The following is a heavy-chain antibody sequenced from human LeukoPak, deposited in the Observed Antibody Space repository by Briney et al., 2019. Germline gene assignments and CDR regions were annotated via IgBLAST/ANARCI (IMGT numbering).Heavy chain of an antibody. Sequence: SETLSLTCAVYGGSFSGYYWSWIRQPPGKGLEWIGEIDHSGSTNYNPSLKSRVTISVDTSKNQFSLKLSSVTAADTAVYYCARESSGYYLRFWFDPWGQGTLVTVSS. D-gene: IGHD3-22*01. J-gene: IGHJ5*02. CDR3: ARESSGYYLRFWFDP. V-gene: IGHV4-34*01. CDR2: IDHSGST. CDR1: GGSFSGYY.